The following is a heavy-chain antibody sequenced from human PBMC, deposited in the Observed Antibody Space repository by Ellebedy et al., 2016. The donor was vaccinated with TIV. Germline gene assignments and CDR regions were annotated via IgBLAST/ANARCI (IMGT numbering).Heavy chain of an antibody. CDR2: ISVSNIYT. V-gene: IGHV3-11*03. CDR1: GFTFRDSY. CDR3: ARPQGGWYLHY. Sequence: PGGSLRLSCAASGFTFRDSYMSWVRQPPGKGLEWVSFISVSNIYTNYADSVKGRFTISRDNAKNSLYLQMNSLRAEDTAVYYCARPQGGWYLHYWGQGTLVTVSS. D-gene: IGHD6-19*01. J-gene: IGHJ4*02.